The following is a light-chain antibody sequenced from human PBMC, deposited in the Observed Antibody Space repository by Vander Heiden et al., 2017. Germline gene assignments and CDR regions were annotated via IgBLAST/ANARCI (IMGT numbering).Light chain of an antibody. CDR3: QSADSSGTHVV. Sequence: SYELTQPPSVSVSPGQTARITCPGDALPKEYIYWYKQRPGQAPALVIFKDSERPSGIPERFSGSHSGTIVTLTISGVQAEDEADYYCQSADSSGTHVVFGGGTRLTVL. CDR2: KDS. J-gene: IGLJ2*01. V-gene: IGLV3-25*03. CDR1: ALPKEY.